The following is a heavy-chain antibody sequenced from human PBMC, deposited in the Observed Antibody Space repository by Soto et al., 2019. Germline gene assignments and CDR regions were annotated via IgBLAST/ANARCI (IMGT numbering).Heavy chain of an antibody. CDR2: IYYNGNT. CDR3: AGGNSSRWYWFDP. V-gene: IGHV4-31*03. CDR1: GGSISSTTYY. D-gene: IGHD6-13*01. Sequence: QVQLQESGPGLVKPSQTLSLTCTVSGGSISSTTYYWSWIRRHPGKGLEWIGYIYYNGNTYYNPSLKSRVTISVDTSKNQFSLKLSSVTAADTAVYYCAGGNSSRWYWFDPWGQGTLVNVSS. J-gene: IGHJ5*02.